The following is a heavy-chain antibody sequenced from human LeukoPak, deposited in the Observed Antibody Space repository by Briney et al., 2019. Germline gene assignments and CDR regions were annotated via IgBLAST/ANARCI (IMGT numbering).Heavy chain of an antibody. V-gene: IGHV1-2*02. CDR1: GYTFTGYY. D-gene: IGHD1-26*01. CDR2: INPNSGGT. J-gene: IGHJ4*02. Sequence: ASVKVSCKASGYTFTGYYMHWVRQAPGQGLEWMGWINPNSGGTNYAQKFQGRVTTTRDTSISTAYMELSRLRSDDTAVYYCARAASRGGSYFDYWGQGTLVTVSS. CDR3: ARAASRGGSYFDY.